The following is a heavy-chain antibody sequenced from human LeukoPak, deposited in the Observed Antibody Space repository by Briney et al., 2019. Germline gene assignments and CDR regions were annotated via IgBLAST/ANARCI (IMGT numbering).Heavy chain of an antibody. CDR2: ISSSSRYI. Sequence: GGSLRLSCAASTFMFSTYAMNWVRQAPGKGLEWVSSISSSSRYISYADSVKGRFTISRDNAKRSLYLQMSSLRAEDTAVYYCARGGQPIDGYDSGYYYGMDVWGQGTTVTVSS. J-gene: IGHJ6*02. CDR3: ARGGQPIDGYDSGYYYGMDV. CDR1: TFMFSTYA. D-gene: IGHD5-24*01. V-gene: IGHV3-21*01.